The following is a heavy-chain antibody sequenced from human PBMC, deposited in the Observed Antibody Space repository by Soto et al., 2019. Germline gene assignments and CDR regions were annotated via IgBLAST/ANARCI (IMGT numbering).Heavy chain of an antibody. CDR3: ARPANTHDFVPWEQYYYYYGMDV. J-gene: IGHJ6*02. CDR1: GYTFTSYD. CDR2: MNPNSGNT. Sequence: GASVKVSCKASGYTFTSYDINWVRQATGQGLEWMGWMNPNSGNTGYAQKFQGRVTMTRNTSISTAYMELSSLRSEDTAVYYCARPANTHDFVPWEQYYYYYGMDVWGQGTTVTVSS. D-gene: IGHD3-3*01. V-gene: IGHV1-8*01.